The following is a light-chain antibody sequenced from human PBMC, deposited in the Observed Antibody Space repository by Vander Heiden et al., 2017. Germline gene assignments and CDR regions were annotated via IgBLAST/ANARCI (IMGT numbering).Light chain of an antibody. Sequence: DIQMTQSPSSLSASVGDRVTITCQESQDISNYLNWYQQKPGKAPKLLIYDASNLETGVASRFSGSGSGTDFTFTISSLQPEDIATYYCQQYLGTFGGGTKVEIK. CDR3: QQYLGT. CDR1: QDISNY. CDR2: DAS. J-gene: IGKJ4*01. V-gene: IGKV1-33*01.